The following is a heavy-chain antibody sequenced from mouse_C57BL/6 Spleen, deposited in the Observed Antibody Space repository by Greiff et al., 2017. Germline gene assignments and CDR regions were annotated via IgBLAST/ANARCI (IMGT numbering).Heavy chain of an antibody. CDR1: GFSLSTSGMG. D-gene: IGHD1-2*01. CDR3: ARSGYYGHYYAMDY. V-gene: IGHV8-12*01. CDR2: IYWGDDK. J-gene: IGHJ4*01. Sequence: QVTLKECGPGILQSSQTLSLTCSFSGFSLSTSGMGVSWLRQPSGQGLEWLARIYWGDDKRYNPSLKSRLTISKNTSRNQVFLKITSVDTADTATYYCARSGYYGHYYAMDYWGQGTSVTVSS.